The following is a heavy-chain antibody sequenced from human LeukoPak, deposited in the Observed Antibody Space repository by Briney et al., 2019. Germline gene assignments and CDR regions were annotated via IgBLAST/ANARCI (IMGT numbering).Heavy chain of an antibody. CDR2: LYSDGNT. Sequence: GGSLRLSCAASGFTVITNDMTWVRQAPGKGLEWVSVLYSDGNTKYADSVQGRFTISRDNSKNTPYLEMNSLSPDDTAVYYWARGVEPLAANTLAYWGQGTLVTVSS. CDR3: ARGVEPLAANTLAY. D-gene: IGHD1-14*01. J-gene: IGHJ4*02. CDR1: GFTVITND. V-gene: IGHV3-53*01.